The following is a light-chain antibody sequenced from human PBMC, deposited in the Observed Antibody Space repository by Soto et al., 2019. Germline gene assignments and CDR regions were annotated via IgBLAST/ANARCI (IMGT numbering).Light chain of an antibody. CDR3: QQRTNWPVT. Sequence: EIVLTQSPATLSLSPGDRATLSCRASQSISSYLAWYQQKPGHTPRLLIYYASNRSTGIPARFSGSGSGTDFTLTTSSLEPEDFAVYYCQQRTNWPVTFGPGTTVDVK. V-gene: IGKV3-11*01. CDR1: QSISSY. CDR2: YAS. J-gene: IGKJ3*01.